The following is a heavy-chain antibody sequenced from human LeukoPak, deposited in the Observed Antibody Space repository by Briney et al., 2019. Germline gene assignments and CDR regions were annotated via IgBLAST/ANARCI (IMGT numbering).Heavy chain of an antibody. J-gene: IGHJ3*02. V-gene: IGHV5-51*01. CDR2: IYPGDSGV. CDR1: GYSFTTYW. Sequence: GESLKISCKGSGYSFTTYWIGWVRQVPGKGLEWMGIIYPGDSGVRYSPSFQGQVTILADKSISTAYLQWGSLKASDTAMYYCARPREEGTAMGLRAFDIWGQGTMVTVSS. D-gene: IGHD5-18*01. CDR3: ARPREEGTAMGLRAFDI.